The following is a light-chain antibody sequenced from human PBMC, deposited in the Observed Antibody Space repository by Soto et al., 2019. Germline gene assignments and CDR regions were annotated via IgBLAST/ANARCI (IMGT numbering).Light chain of an antibody. Sequence: QSALTQPAFVSGSPGQSITISCTGTSSDVGSYNLVSWYQQHPGKAPKLMIYEDTKRPSGVSNRFSGSKSGNTASLTISGLQAEDEAEYYCCSYASTYTLVFGGGTKLTVL. CDR2: EDT. CDR1: SSDVGSYNL. J-gene: IGLJ3*02. CDR3: CSYASTYTLV. V-gene: IGLV2-23*01.